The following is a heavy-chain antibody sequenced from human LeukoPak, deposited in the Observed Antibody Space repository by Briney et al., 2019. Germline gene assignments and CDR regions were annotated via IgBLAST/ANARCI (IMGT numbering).Heavy chain of an antibody. V-gene: IGHV4-39*07. CDR1: TGSISSSSYY. D-gene: IGHD3-9*01. CDR3: ARVYYDILTGYLNWFDP. Sequence: SETLSLTCSVSTGSISSSSYYWVWIRQPPTKGLEWIGNIYYSGSTYYNPSLKSRVTISVDTSKNQFSLKLSSVTAADTAVYYCARVYYDILTGYLNWFDPWGQGTLVTVSS. CDR2: IYYSGST. J-gene: IGHJ5*02.